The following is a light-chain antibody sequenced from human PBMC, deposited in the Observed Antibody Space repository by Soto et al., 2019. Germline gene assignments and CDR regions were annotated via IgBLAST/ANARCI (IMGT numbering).Light chain of an antibody. Sequence: IQLTQSPSSLSGSVGDRVTITCRASQTISSWLAWYQQKPGKAPKLLIYKASTLKSGVPSRFSGSGSGTEFTLTISSLQPDDFATYYCQHYNSYSEACGQGTKGDIK. CDR1: QTISSW. J-gene: IGKJ1*01. V-gene: IGKV1-5*03. CDR3: QHYNSYSEA. CDR2: KAS.